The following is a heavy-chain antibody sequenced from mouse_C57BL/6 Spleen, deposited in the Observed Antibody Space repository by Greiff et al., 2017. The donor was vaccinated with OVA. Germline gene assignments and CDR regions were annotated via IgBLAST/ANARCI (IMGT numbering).Heavy chain of an antibody. D-gene: IGHD2-1*01. CDR3: AIEGPSTMVDY. V-gene: IGHV1-74*01. Sequence: QVHVKQPGAELVKPGASVKVSCKASGYTFTSYWMHWVKQRPGQGLEWIGRIHPSDSDTNYNQKFKGKATLTVDKSYSTAYMQLSSLTSEDSAVYYCAIEGPSTMVDYWGQGTTLTVSS. CDR2: IHPSDSDT. CDR1: GYTFTSYW. J-gene: IGHJ2*01.